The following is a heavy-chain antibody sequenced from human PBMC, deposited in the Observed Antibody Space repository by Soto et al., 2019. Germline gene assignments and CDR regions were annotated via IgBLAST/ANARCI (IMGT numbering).Heavy chain of an antibody. Sequence: SVKVSCKASGGTFSSYAISWVRQAPGQGLEWMGGIIPIFGTANYAQKFQGRVTITADGSTSTAYMELSSLRAEDTAVYYCTNSLSPMDVWGQGTTVTVSS. V-gene: IGHV1-69*13. J-gene: IGHJ6*02. CDR1: GGTFSSYA. D-gene: IGHD5-18*01. CDR3: TNSLSPMDV. CDR2: IIPIFGTA.